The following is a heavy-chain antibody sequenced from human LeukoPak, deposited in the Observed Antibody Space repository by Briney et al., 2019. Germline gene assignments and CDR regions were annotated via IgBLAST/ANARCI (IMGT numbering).Heavy chain of an antibody. V-gene: IGHV4-4*07. J-gene: IGHJ6*03. CDR2: IYTSGST. Sequence: SSATLSLTCTVSGGSISSYYWSWIRQPAGKGLEWIGRIYTSGSTNYNPSLKRRVTISVDTSKNQFSLKLSSVTAADTAVYYCARHRYYYRSGSYYGAPYYMDVWGKGTTVTISS. CDR1: GGSISSYY. D-gene: IGHD3-10*01. CDR3: ARHRYYYRSGSYYGAPYYMDV.